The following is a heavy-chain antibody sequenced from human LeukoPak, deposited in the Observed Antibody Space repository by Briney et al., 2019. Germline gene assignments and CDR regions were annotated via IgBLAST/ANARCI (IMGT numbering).Heavy chain of an antibody. CDR1: GGTFSSYA. CDR3: AREGDYDSSGYYYVY. V-gene: IGHV1-69*13. J-gene: IGHJ4*02. CDR2: IIPISGTA. D-gene: IGHD3-22*01. Sequence: SVKVSCKASGGTFSSYAISWVRQAPGQGLEWMGGIIPISGTANYAQKFQGRVTITADESTSTAYMELSSLRSEDTAMYYCAREGDYDSSGYYYVYWGQGTLVTVSS.